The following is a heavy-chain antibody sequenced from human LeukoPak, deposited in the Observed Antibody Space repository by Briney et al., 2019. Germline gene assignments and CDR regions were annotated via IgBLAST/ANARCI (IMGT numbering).Heavy chain of an antibody. J-gene: IGHJ4*02. CDR3: AKEDSSGYYSSAFDY. Sequence: GGSLRLSCAASGFTFSSYAMHWVRQAPGKGLEWVAVISYDGSNKYYTDSVKGRFTISRDNSKNTLYLQMNSLRTEDTAVYYCAKEDSSGYYSSAFDYWGQGTLVTVSS. CDR2: ISYDGSNK. CDR1: GFTFSSYA. V-gene: IGHV3-30-3*01. D-gene: IGHD3-22*01.